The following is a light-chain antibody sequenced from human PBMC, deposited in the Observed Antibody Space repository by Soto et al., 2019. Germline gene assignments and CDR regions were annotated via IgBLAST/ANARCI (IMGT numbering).Light chain of an antibody. CDR3: QTWGTGTPWV. Sequence: QPVLTQSPSASASLGASVKLTCTLSSGHSNYAIAWHQQQPEKGPRYLMKLNNDGSHSKGDVIPDRFSGSSSGAERYLTISSLQSEDEADYYCQTWGTGTPWVFRGGTPLTVL. V-gene: IGLV4-69*01. CDR2: LNNDGSH. CDR1: SGHSNYA. J-gene: IGLJ3*02.